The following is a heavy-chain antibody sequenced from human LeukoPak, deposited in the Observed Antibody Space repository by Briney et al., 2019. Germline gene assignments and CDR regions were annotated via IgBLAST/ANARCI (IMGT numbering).Heavy chain of an antibody. CDR1: GYTFTGYY. J-gene: IGHJ6*03. V-gene: IGHV1-2*02. D-gene: IGHD5-12*01. CDR2: INPNSGGT. CDR3: ARVKVATTQGAGSYYMDV. Sequence: ASVKVSCKASGYTFTGYYMHWVRQAPGQGLEWMGWINPNSGGTNYAQKFQGRVTMTRDTSISTAYMELSRLRSDDTAVYYRARVKVATTQGAGSYYMDVWGKGTTVTVSS.